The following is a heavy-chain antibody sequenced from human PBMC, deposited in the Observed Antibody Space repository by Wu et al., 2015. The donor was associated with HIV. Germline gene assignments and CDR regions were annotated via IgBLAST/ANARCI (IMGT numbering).Heavy chain of an antibody. D-gene: IGHD3-3*01. Sequence: QVQLVQSGAEVKKPGSSVKVSCKTSGGSFSSYGLSWVRQAPGQGLEWMGGIIPSFGPPNYAQSFQGRVTITTDESMTIAYMELSSLKSDDTAVYYCAREIFDNYGMDVWGQGTTVTVSS. V-gene: IGHV1-69*05. CDR1: GGSFSSYG. CDR2: IIPSFGPP. CDR3: AREIFDNYGMDV. J-gene: IGHJ6*02.